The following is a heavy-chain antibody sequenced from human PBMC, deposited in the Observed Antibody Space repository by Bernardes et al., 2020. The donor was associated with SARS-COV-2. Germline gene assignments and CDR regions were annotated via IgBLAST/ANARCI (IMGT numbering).Heavy chain of an antibody. D-gene: IGHD2-2*01. CDR1: GGSISSYY. J-gene: IGHJ6*03. CDR3: ARERSQYQLLTSYYYYYYMDV. CDR2: IYTSGST. V-gene: IGHV4-4*07. Sequence: SETLSLTCTVSGGSISSYYWSWIRQPAGKGLEWIGRIYTSGSTNYNPSLKSRVTMSVDTSKNQFSLKLSSVTAADTAVYYCARERSQYQLLTSYYYYYYMDVWGKGTTVTVSS.